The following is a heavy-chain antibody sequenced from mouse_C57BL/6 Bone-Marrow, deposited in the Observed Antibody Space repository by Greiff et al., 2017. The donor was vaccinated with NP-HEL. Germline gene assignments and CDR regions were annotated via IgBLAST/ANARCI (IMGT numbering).Heavy chain of an antibody. J-gene: IGHJ3*01. CDR2: ISSGGSYT. Sequence: EVQVVESGGDLVKPGGSLKLSCAASGFTFSSYGMSWVRQTPDKRLEWVATISSGGSYTYYPDSVKGRFTISRDNAKNTLYLQMSSLKSEDTAMYYCARHYYSNYSFAYWGQGTLVTVSA. CDR1: GFTFSSYG. D-gene: IGHD2-5*01. V-gene: IGHV5-6*01. CDR3: ARHYYSNYSFAY.